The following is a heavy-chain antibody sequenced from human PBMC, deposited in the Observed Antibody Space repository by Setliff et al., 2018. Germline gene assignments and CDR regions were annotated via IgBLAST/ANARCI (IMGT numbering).Heavy chain of an antibody. CDR3: ARHKSNGSGSYPSLYMDV. J-gene: IGHJ6*03. CDR2: IYYTGSA. Sequence: SETLSLTCTVSGGSISSYYWSWIRQPPGKGLEWIGSIYYTGSADYNPSLKSRLIISVDAPDNQFSVKLSSVTAADTAVYYCARHKSNGSGSYPSLYMDVWGKGIMVTVSS. D-gene: IGHD3-10*01. V-gene: IGHV4-59*05. CDR1: GGSISSYY.